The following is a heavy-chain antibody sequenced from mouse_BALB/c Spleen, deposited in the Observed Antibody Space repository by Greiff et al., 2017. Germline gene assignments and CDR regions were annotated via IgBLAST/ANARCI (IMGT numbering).Heavy chain of an antibody. D-gene: IGHD2-3*01. CDR1: GFSLTSYG. CDR2: IWSGGST. J-gene: IGHJ4*01. Sequence: VQRVESGPGLVQPSQSLSITCTVSGFSLTSYGVHWVRQSPGKGLEWLGVIWSGGSTDYNAAFISRLSISKDNSKSQVFFKMNSLQADDTAIYYCATTYDGTHYYAMDYWGQGTSVTVSS. CDR3: ATTYDGTHYYAMDY. V-gene: IGHV2-4-1*01.